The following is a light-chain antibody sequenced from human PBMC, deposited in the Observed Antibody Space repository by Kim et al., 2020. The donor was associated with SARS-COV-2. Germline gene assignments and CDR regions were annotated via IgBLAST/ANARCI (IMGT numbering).Light chain of an antibody. CDR2: RDS. Sequence: SNELTQPLSVSVALGQTARITCGGNNIGSKNVHWYQQKPGQAPVLVIYRDSNRPSGIPERFSGSNSGNTATLTISRAQAGDEADYYCQVWDSSTWVFGGG. CDR3: QVWDSSTWV. J-gene: IGLJ3*02. CDR1: NIGSKN. V-gene: IGLV3-9*01.